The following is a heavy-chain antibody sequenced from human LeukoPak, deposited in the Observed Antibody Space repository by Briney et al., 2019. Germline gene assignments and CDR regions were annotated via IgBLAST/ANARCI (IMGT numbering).Heavy chain of an antibody. J-gene: IGHJ1*01. CDR3: ARAGGPYCSSTSCHQSEYFQH. D-gene: IGHD2-2*01. Sequence: ASVKVSFKASGYTFTSYYMHWVRPAPGEGLEWMGIINPSGGSTSYAQKFQGRVTMTRDMSTSTVYMELSSLRSEDTDVYYCARAGGPYCSSTSCHQSEYFQHWGQGTLVTVSP. CDR2: INPSGGST. CDR1: GYTFTSYY. V-gene: IGHV1-46*01.